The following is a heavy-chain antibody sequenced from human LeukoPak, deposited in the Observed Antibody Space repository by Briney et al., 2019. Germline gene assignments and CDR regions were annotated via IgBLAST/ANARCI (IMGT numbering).Heavy chain of an antibody. CDR2: ISSSSKSYT. V-gene: IGHV3-11*06. J-gene: IGHJ6*02. CDR3: ARDLYGDYGGYYNYGMDV. D-gene: IGHD4-17*01. Sequence: GGSLRLSCAASGFTFSDYYMSWIRQAPGKGLEWVSYISSSSKSYTHYADSVKVRFTISRDNAKKSLHLQMNSLRAEDTAVYYCARDLYGDYGGYYNYGMDVWGQGTTVTVSS. CDR1: GFTFSDYY.